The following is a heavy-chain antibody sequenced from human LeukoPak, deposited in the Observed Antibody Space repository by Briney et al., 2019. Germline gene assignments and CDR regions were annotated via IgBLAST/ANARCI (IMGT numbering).Heavy chain of an antibody. CDR3: AREGYYYYYMDV. Sequence: PGGSLRLSCAASGFTFSSYWMHRVRQAPGKGLVWVSRINSDGSSTSYADSVKGRFTISRDNAKNTLYLQMNSLRAVDTAVYYCAREGYYYYYMDVWGKGTTVTVSS. CDR2: INSDGSST. CDR1: GFTFSSYW. V-gene: IGHV3-74*01. J-gene: IGHJ6*03.